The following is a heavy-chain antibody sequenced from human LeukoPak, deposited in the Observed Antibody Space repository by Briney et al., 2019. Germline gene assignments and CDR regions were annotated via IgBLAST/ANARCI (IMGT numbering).Heavy chain of an antibody. CDR1: GGSITSYY. CDR2: TYYNGGA. V-gene: IGHV4-59*01. J-gene: IGHJ4*02. D-gene: IGHD5-24*01. Sequence: SETLSLTCTVSGGSITSYYWSWIRRPPGKGLEWIGYTYYNGGANYNPSLKSRITMSVDTSKNQFSLSLNSVTAADTAVYYCARGGSRDGYNRPLDYWGQGTLVTVSS. CDR3: ARGGSRDGYNRPLDY.